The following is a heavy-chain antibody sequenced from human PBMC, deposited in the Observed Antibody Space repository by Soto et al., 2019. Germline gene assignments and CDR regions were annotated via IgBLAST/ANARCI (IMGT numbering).Heavy chain of an antibody. J-gene: IGHJ6*03. D-gene: IGHD6-6*01. CDR2: ISAYNGDT. V-gene: IGHV1-18*01. Sequence: QVRLLQSGAEVKKPGASVKVSCKASGYTFTNYGITGVRQAPGQGLEWMGWISAYNGDTHYTQRLQGRVTMTTDTCTSTAYMELRGLRSDDTAVYYCARVRQRVGYSFSYMDVWGKGTTVTVYS. CDR1: GYTFTNYG. CDR3: ARVRQRVGYSFSYMDV.